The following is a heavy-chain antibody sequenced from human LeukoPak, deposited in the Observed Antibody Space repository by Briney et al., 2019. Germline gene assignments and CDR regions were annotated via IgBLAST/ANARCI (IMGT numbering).Heavy chain of an antibody. CDR3: ARTPRGYSYGYYFDY. Sequence: SGGSLRLSCAASGFTFDDYAMRWVRQAPGKGLEWVSGISWNSGSIGYADSVKGRFTISRDNAKNSLYLQMNSLRAEDTALYYCARTPRGYSYGYYFDYWGQGTLVTVSS. D-gene: IGHD5-18*01. CDR1: GFTFDDYA. V-gene: IGHV3-9*01. CDR2: ISWNSGSI. J-gene: IGHJ4*02.